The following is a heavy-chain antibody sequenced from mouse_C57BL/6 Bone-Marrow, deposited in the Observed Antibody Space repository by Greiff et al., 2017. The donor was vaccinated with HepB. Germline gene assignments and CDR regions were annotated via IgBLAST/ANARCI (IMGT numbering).Heavy chain of an antibody. V-gene: IGHV14-3*01. Sequence: EVKLMESVAELVRPGASVKLSCTASGFTINNTYMHWVKQRPEQGLEWIGRIDPANGNTKYAAKIQGKATITADTSSNTAYLQLSSLASEDTAIYCCSEGGGVMDYWGQGTSVTVSS. CDR2: IDPANGNT. CDR3: SEGGGVMDY. J-gene: IGHJ4*01. CDR1: GFTINNTY.